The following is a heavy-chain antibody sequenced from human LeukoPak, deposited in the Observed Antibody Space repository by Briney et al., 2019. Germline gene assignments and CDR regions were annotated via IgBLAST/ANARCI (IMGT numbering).Heavy chain of an antibody. Sequence: ASVKVSCKASGGTFSSYAISWVRQAPGQGLEWMGGIIPIFGTANYAQKFQGRVTITADESTSTAYMELSSLRSDDTAVYYCASDWGLSQLEYCSNTNCYMGAFDIWGQGTMVTVSS. D-gene: IGHD2-2*02. CDR2: IIPIFGTA. J-gene: IGHJ3*02. CDR3: ASDWGLSQLEYCSNTNCYMGAFDI. CDR1: GGTFSSYA. V-gene: IGHV1-69*13.